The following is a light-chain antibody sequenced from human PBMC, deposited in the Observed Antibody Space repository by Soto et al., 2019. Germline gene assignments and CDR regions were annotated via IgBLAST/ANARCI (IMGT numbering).Light chain of an antibody. CDR1: SSNLGANYH. J-gene: IGLJ3*02. Sequence: QSVLTQPPSVSGAPGQRVTISCTGSSSNLGANYHVHWYQQLPGRAPKLLIYGSTNRPSGVPDRISGSKSGTSASLAITGLHAADEAYYYCPSYDNHVGGGVFGGGTQLTVL. CDR3: PSYDNHVGGGV. V-gene: IGLV1-40*01. CDR2: GST.